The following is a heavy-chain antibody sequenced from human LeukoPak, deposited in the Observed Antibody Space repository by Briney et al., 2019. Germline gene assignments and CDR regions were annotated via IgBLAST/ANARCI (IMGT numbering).Heavy chain of an antibody. CDR1: GASISSDTYF. CDR2: ISSTGLT. Sequence: SETLSLTCTVSGASISSDTYFWSWIRQPAGKGLESIGRISSTGLTDYNPSLTSRVTISIDTSKNQLPMQLNSITADATALSYCAKGAGRPWCDPWGEGTLVTVSS. V-gene: IGHV4-61*02. J-gene: IGHJ5*02. CDR3: AKGAGRPWCDP.